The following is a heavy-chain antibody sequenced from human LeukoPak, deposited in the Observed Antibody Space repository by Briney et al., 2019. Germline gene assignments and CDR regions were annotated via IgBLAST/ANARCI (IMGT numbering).Heavy chain of an antibody. V-gene: IGHV1-2*06. Sequence: ASVKVSCKASGYTFTGYYMHWVRQAPGQGLEWMGRINPNSGGTNYAQKFQGRVTMTRDTSISTAYMELSRLRSDDTAVYYCARYSSVWSHGPPEDYWGQGTLVTVSS. J-gene: IGHJ4*02. CDR1: GYTFTGYY. D-gene: IGHD6-19*01. CDR3: ARYSSVWSHGPPEDY. CDR2: INPNSGGT.